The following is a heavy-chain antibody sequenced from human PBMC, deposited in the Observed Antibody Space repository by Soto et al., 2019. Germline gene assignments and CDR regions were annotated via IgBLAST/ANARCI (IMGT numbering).Heavy chain of an antibody. D-gene: IGHD6-13*01. CDR1: GGRLLSHA. V-gene: IGHV1-69*01. CDR3: ARDLRAAGSPGMDV. Sequence: VKVSSPPSGGRLLSHAIGWVRQSPGPGLEWMGGIIPIVGTGNYAQNCQGRVTVTADESTSTAYIELTSLRSEDTAMSYCARDLRAAGSPGMDVWGQGTTVTVS. J-gene: IGHJ6*02. CDR2: IIPIVGTG.